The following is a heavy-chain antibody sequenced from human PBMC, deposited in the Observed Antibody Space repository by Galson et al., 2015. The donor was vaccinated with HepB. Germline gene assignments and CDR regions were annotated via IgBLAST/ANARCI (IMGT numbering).Heavy chain of an antibody. CDR3: AKGDVWGSAALNYGMDV. V-gene: IGHV3-23*01. J-gene: IGHJ6*02. CDR2: IGGGGST. D-gene: IGHD3-16*01. CDR1: GFTFNSYA. Sequence: SLRLSCAASGFTFNSYAMTWVRQAPGKGLEWVAAIGGGGSTSSAESVKGRFTISRDNSKNMVFLQMYSLRAEDTAVYYCAKGDVWGSAALNYGMDVWGQGTTVTVSS.